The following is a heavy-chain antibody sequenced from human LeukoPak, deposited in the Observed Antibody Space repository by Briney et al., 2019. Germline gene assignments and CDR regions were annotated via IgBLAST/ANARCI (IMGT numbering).Heavy chain of an antibody. Sequence: GGSLRLSCAASGFTVSSNYMSWVRQAPGKGLEWVSVIYGGGTTYYADSVKGRFTISRDNSKNTLYLQMNSLRAEDTAVYYCVTEGVSYNDGGYDPFDYWGQGTLVTVSS. CDR3: VTEGVSYNDGGYDPFDY. V-gene: IGHV3-53*01. D-gene: IGHD5-12*01. J-gene: IGHJ4*02. CDR1: GFTVSSNY. CDR2: IYGGGTT.